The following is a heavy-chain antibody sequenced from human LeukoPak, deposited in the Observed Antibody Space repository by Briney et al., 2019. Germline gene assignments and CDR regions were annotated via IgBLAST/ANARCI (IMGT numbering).Heavy chain of an antibody. CDR1: GFTFSSYW. CDR2: ISSSSSYI. D-gene: IGHD3-9*01. Sequence: PGGSLRLSCAASGFTFSSYWMSWVRQAPGKGLEWVSSISSSSSYIYYADSVKGRFTISRDNAKNSLYLQMNSLRAEDTAVYYCAREGIYDILTGYVGSDAFDIWGQGTMVTVSS. J-gene: IGHJ3*02. CDR3: AREGIYDILTGYVGSDAFDI. V-gene: IGHV3-21*01.